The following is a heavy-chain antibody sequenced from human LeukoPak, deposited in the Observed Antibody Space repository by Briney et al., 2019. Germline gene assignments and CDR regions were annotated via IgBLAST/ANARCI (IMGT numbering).Heavy chain of an antibody. Sequence: ASVKVSCKASGYTFTGYYMHWVRQAPGQGLEWMGWINPNSGGTNYAQKFQGRVTMTRDTSISTAYMELSRLRSDDTAVYYCAGAKGPHYYYYYGMDVWGQGTTVTVSS. V-gene: IGHV1-2*02. CDR1: GYTFTGYY. CDR3: AGAKGPHYYYYYGMDV. J-gene: IGHJ6*02. CDR2: INPNSGGT.